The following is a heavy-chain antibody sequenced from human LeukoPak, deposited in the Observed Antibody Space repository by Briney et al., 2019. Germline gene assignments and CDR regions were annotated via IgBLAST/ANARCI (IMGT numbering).Heavy chain of an antibody. Sequence: GGSLRLSCAASGLTFSIYAMSWVRQAPGKGLEWVSAISGGGGTTYYADSVKGRFTISRDNSKNTLYLQMNSLRAEDTAVYYCAKKTGGGNYSEYFQHWGQGTLVTVSS. J-gene: IGHJ1*01. CDR1: GLTFSIYA. CDR3: AKKTGGGNYSEYFQH. D-gene: IGHD1-14*01. CDR2: ISGGGGTT. V-gene: IGHV3-23*01.